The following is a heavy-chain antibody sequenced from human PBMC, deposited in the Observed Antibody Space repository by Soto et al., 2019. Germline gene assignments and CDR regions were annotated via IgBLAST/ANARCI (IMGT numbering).Heavy chain of an antibody. CDR2: IYHSGST. CDR1: GGSISSSNC. CDR3: ACFVTIFGVADYDY. D-gene: IGHD3-3*01. J-gene: IGHJ4*02. Sequence: SETLSLTCAVYGGSISSSNCWSFVRQPPGKGLEWIGEIYHSGSTNYNPSLKSRVTISVDKSKNQFSLKLSSVTAADTAVYYCACFVTIFGVADYDYWGQGTLVTVSS. V-gene: IGHV4-4*02.